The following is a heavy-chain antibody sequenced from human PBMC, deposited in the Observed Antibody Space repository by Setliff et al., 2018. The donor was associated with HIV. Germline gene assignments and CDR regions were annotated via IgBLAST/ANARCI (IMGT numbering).Heavy chain of an antibody. D-gene: IGHD3-22*01. CDR3: ARTPEDYDQYFFDR. Sequence: PSETLSLTCTVSGGSISGYHWNWLRQTPGKGLEWIGYIYTSGSTNYNPSLEGRVTISVDTSKNQFSLKLSSVTAADTAVYYCARTPEDYDQYFFDRWGQGTLVTVSS. CDR2: IYTSGST. J-gene: IGHJ4*02. V-gene: IGHV4-4*09. CDR1: GGSISGYH.